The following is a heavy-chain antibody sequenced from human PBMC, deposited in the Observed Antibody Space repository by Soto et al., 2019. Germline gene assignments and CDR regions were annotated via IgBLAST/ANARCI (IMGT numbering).Heavy chain of an antibody. CDR1: GYTFTNYW. J-gene: IGHJ4*02. V-gene: IGHV5-51*01. CDR3: ARLGYLIQPIDY. Sequence: AESLKTSCQTAGYTFTNYWIGLVRHMPGRGLEWMGLIFPRDSDSRYNSSFEGQVTISSDRSIATAYLQWTSLKASDTAIYFCARLGYLIQPIDYWGQGTTVTVSS. D-gene: IGHD3-16*01. CDR2: IFPRDSDS.